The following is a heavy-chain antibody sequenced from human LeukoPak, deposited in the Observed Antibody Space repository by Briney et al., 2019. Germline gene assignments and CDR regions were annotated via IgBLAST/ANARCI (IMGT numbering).Heavy chain of an antibody. CDR3: AKDPGVPGIAAAGTLDY. CDR2: IRYDGSNK. D-gene: IGHD6-13*01. CDR1: GFTFSSYG. V-gene: IGHV3-30*02. J-gene: IGHJ4*02. Sequence: GGSLRLSCAASGFTFSSYGMHWVRQAPGKGLEWVAFIRYDGSNKYYADSVKGRFTISRDNSKNTLYLQMNSLRAEDTAVYYCAKDPGVPGIAAAGTLDYWGQGTLVTVSS.